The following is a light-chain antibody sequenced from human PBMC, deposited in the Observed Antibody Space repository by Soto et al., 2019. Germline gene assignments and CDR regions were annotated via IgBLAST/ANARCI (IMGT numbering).Light chain of an antibody. V-gene: IGKV1-5*01. CDR2: DAS. Sequence: IDISESPSTLYASVGDRVTITCRASQSISSWLAWYQQKPGKAPKVLIYDASSLESGVPSRFSGSGSGTEFSLTISSLQPDDFATYYCQQYNHHSTFGQGSKLDIK. CDR1: QSISSW. J-gene: IGKJ1*01. CDR3: QQYNHHST.